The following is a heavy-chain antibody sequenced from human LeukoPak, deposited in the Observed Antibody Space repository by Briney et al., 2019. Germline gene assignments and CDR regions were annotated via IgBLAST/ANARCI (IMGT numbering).Heavy chain of an antibody. CDR3: ARHLIRGLTDTWFDP. CDR2: IFYSGNT. D-gene: IGHD3-10*01. Sequence: SETLSLTCTVSGGSISSSSYYWGWIRQPPGKGLKWIGSIFYSGNTHYNPSLKSRVTISVDTSKNQFSLRLSSVTAADTAFYYCARHLIRGLTDTWFDPWGQKTLVTVSS. V-gene: IGHV4-39*01. CDR1: GGSISSSSYY. J-gene: IGHJ5*02.